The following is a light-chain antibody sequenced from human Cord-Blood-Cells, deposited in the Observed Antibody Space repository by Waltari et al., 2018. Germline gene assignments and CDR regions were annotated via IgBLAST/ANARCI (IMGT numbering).Light chain of an antibody. J-gene: IGLJ2*01. CDR3: SSYTSSSTVV. CDR2: DVS. CDR1: SSDVGGYNY. V-gene: IGLV2-14*01. Sequence: QSALTQPASVSGSPGQSITISCTGTSSDVGGYNYVSWYQQHPGKAPKLMIFDVSKRPSGGSNRFPGSKAGNTAPLTISGLQAEDEADYYCSSYTSSSTVVFGGGTKLTVL.